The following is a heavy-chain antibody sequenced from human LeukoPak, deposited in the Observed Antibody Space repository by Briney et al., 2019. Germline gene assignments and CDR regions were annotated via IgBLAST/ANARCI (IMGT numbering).Heavy chain of an antibody. Sequence: PSETLSLTCTVSGDSVSSADSYWSWIRQSPGKGLEWIGYINNGGTTSYNPSLKSRVTISVDTSKNQFSLKLSSVTAADTAVYYCARIASYYDSSGYYPLDYWGQGTLVTVSS. CDR1: GDSVSSADSY. CDR2: INNGGTT. V-gene: IGHV4-61*08. J-gene: IGHJ4*02. D-gene: IGHD3-22*01. CDR3: ARIASYYDSSGYYPLDY.